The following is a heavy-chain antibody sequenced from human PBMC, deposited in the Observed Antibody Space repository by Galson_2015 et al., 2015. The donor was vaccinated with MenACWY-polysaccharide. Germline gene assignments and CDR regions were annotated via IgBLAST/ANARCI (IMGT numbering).Heavy chain of an antibody. CDR3: ARFITGTTRVSAFEI. CDR1: GFSLSTSGMC. CDR2: IDWDDDK. D-gene: IGHD1-7*01. Sequence: PALVKPTQTLTLTCTFSGFSLSTSGMCVSWIRQPPGKALEWLALIDWDDDKYYSTSLKTRLTISKDTSKNQVVLTMTNMDPVDTATYYCARFITGTTRVSAFEIWGQGTMVTVSS. V-gene: IGHV2-70*01. J-gene: IGHJ3*02.